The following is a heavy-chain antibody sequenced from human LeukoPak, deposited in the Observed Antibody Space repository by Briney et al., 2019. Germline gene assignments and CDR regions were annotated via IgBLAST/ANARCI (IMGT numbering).Heavy chain of an antibody. CDR1: GYTFTGYY. D-gene: IGHD5-18*01. CDR3: ARGPTAMALLYYFDY. CDR2: INPNSGGT. J-gene: IGHJ4*02. Sequence: ASVKVSCKASGYTFTGYYMHWVRQAPGQGLEWMGWINPNSGGTNYAQKFQGRVTMTRDTSISTAYMELSRLRSDDTAVYYCARGPTAMALLYYFDYWGQGTLVTVSS. V-gene: IGHV1-2*02.